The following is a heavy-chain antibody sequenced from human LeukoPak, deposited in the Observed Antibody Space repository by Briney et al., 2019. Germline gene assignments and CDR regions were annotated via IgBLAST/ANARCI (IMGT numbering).Heavy chain of an antibody. Sequence: PSETLSLTCTVSGGSISSYYWSWIRQSPGKGLEWIGYIYYSGSTNYNPSLKSRVTISVDTSKNQFSLKLSSVTAADTAVYYCTLLQRGAVGYWGQGTLVTVSS. CDR3: TLLQRGAVGY. D-gene: IGHD1-26*01. J-gene: IGHJ4*02. CDR2: IYYSGST. CDR1: GGSISSYY. V-gene: IGHV4-59*01.